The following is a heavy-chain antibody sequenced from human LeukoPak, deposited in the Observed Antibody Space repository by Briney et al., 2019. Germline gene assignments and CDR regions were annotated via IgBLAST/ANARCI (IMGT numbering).Heavy chain of an antibody. D-gene: IGHD6-13*01. CDR1: GGSISSSSYY. J-gene: IGHJ5*02. V-gene: IGHV4-39*01. Sequence: PSETLSLTCTVSGGSISSSSYYWGWIRQPPGKGLEWIGIIYYSGSTYYNPSLKSRVTISVDMSKNQFSLKLSSVTAADTAVYYCTRLRMAAAGSRESSWFDPWGQGTLVTVSS. CDR3: TRLRMAAAGSRESSWFDP. CDR2: IYYSGST.